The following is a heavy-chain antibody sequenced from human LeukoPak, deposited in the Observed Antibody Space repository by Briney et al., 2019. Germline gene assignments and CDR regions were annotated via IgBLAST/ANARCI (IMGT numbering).Heavy chain of an antibody. CDR2: ISSSSSTI. Sequence: PGGSLRLSCAASGFTFSDYYMSWIRQAPGKGLEWVSYISSSSSTIYYADSVKGRFTISRDNAKNSLYLQMNSLRAEDTAVYYCARDRTAANYYYYYYMDVWGKGTTVTVSS. CDR1: GFTFSDYY. D-gene: IGHD6-25*01. CDR3: ARDRTAANYYYYYYMDV. V-gene: IGHV3-11*04. J-gene: IGHJ6*03.